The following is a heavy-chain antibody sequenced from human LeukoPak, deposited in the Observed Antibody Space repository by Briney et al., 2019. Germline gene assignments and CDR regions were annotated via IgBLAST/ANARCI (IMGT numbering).Heavy chain of an antibody. J-gene: IGHJ3*02. CDR3: ARADYYLSQAPAEGDAFDI. D-gene: IGHD3-10*01. CDR2: IIPIFGTA. CDR1: VGTFSSYA. V-gene: IGHV1-69*01. Sequence: SVKVSCKASVGTFSSYAISWVRQAPGQGLEWMGGIIPIFGTANYAQKFQGRVTITADESTSTAYMELSSLRSEDKAVCYCARADYYLSQAPAEGDAFDIWGQGTMVTVSS.